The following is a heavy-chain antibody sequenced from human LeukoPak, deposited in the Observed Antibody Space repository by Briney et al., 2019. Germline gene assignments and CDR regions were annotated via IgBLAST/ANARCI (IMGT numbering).Heavy chain of an antibody. D-gene: IGHD1-26*01. CDR3: ARGRVGAGYYGMDV. CDR1: GGSISSYY. V-gene: IGHV4-59*01. CDR2: IYYSGTT. J-gene: IGHJ6*02. Sequence: PSETLSLTCTVSGGSISSYYWNWIRQPPGKGLEWIGYIYYSGTTNYNPSLKSRVTISVDTSKNLFSLNLSSVTTADTAVYYCARGRVGAGYYGMDVWAQGTTVTVSS.